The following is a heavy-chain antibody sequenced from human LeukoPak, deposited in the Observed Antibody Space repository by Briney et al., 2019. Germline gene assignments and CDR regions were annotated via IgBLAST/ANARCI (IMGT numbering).Heavy chain of an antibody. CDR2: ITPDATNT. V-gene: IGHV3-74*01. CDR1: GFTFSSYW. J-gene: IGHJ4*02. D-gene: IGHD6-19*01. CDR3: AGAAYSGGWDV. Sequence: GGSLRLSCAASGFTFSSYWMVWVRHAPGKGLVGVSHITPDATNTNYADSVKGRFTISRDNAKNTLYLQMNSLRADDTALYYCAGAAYSGGWDVWGQGTLVTVSS.